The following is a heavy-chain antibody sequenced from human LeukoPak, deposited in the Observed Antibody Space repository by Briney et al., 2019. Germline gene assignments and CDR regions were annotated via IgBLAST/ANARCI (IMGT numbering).Heavy chain of an antibody. CDR1: GFTFSGYW. V-gene: IGHV3-7*01. CDR2: IKQDGSEK. D-gene: IGHD6-13*01. J-gene: IGHJ3*02. Sequence: GGSLRLSCAASGFTFSGYWMSWVRQAPGKGLEWVANIKQDGSEKYYVGSVKGRFTISRDNAKKSLYLQMNSLRAEDTAVYYCARSPGYRNAFDIWGQGTMVTVSS. CDR3: ARSPGYRNAFDI.